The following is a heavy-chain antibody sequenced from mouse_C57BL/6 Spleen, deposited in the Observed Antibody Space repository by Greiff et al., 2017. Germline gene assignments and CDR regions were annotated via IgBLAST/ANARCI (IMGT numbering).Heavy chain of an antibody. CDR3: AGDGYYFDY. CDR1: GYTFTSYW. J-gene: IGHJ2*01. CDR2: IYPGSGST. Sequence: QVQLQQPGAELVKPGASVKLSCKASGYTFTSYWITWVKQRPGQGLEWIGEIYPGSGSTNYNEKFKSKATQTVDTSSSTAYMQLSSLTSEDSAVFYCAGDGYYFDYWGQGTTLTVSS. D-gene: IGHD2-3*01. V-gene: IGHV1-55*01.